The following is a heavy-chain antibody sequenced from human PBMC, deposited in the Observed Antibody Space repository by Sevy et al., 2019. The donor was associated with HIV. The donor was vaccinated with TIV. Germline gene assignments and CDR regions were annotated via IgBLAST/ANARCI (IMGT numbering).Heavy chain of an antibody. Sequence: SETLSLTCTVSGDSISCYYWSWIRQPPGKGLEWIGYIYYTRSTNYNPSLKSRVTISKDTSKNQFSLKLSSVTAADTAVYYCARGSPQHYYGMDVWGQGTTVTVSS. V-gene: IGHV4-59*01. D-gene: IGHD6-13*01. CDR3: ARGSPQHYYGMDV. J-gene: IGHJ6*02. CDR1: GDSISCYY. CDR2: IYYTRST.